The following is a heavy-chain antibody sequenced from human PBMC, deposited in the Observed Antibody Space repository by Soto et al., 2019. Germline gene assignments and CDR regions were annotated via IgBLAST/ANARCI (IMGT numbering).Heavy chain of an antibody. D-gene: IGHD6-6*01. V-gene: IGHV4-31*03. CDR1: GGSISSGGYY. Sequence: PSETISLNCTISGGSISSGGYYWSWIRKHPGKGLEWIGYIYYSGSTYYNPSLKSRVTISVDTSKNQFSLKLSSVAAADTAVDDCARDSARVSSGDYHYFGMDVWGQGITVTASS. J-gene: IGHJ6*02. CDR3: ARDSARVSSGDYHYFGMDV. CDR2: IYYSGST.